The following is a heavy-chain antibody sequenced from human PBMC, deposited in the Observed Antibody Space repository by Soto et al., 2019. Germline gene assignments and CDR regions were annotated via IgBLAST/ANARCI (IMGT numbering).Heavy chain of an antibody. J-gene: IGHJ6*02. CDR1: GFTFSSYA. CDR2: ISYDGSNK. Sequence: GGSLRLSCAASGFTFSSYAMHWVRQAPGKGLEWVAVISYDGSNKYYADSVKGRFTISRDNSKNTLYLQMNSLRAEDTAVYYCARDVATGTTSPYYYYGMDVWGQGTTVTVSS. D-gene: IGHD1-7*01. CDR3: ARDVATGTTSPYYYYGMDV. V-gene: IGHV3-30-3*01.